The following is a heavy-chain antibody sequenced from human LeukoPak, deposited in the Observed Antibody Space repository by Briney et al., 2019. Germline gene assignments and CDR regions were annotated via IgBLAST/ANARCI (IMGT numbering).Heavy chain of an antibody. Sequence: GGSLRLSCAASGFTFSSYAMSWVRQAPGKGREWVSAISGSGGSTYYADSVKGRFTISRDTSKNTLYLQMSSLRAEDTAVYYCASSGHNYGYSNYWGHGTLVTVSS. V-gene: IGHV3-23*01. CDR2: ISGSGGST. D-gene: IGHD5-18*01. CDR3: ASSGHNYGYSNY. J-gene: IGHJ4*01. CDR1: GFTFSSYA.